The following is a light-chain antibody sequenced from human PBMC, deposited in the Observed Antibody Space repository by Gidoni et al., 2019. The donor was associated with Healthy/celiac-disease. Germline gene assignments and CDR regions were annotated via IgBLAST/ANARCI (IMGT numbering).Light chain of an antibody. CDR3: MQALQTPIT. Sequence: IVMTQLPPSLTVTTGEHAPISCRSSQSLLHSNGYSYLDWYLQNPGQSPQLLIYLGSIRASGVPDRFSGSGSGTDFTLNISRVEAEDFGVYYCMQALQTPITFGQGTRLEIK. CDR2: LGS. J-gene: IGKJ5*01. V-gene: IGKV2-28*01. CDR1: QSLLHSNGYSY.